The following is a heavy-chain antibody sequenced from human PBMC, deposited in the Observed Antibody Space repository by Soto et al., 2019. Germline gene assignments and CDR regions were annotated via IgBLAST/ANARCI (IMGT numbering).Heavy chain of an antibody. Sequence: ASVKVSCKASGYTFTSYGISWVRQAPGQGLEWMGWISAYNGNTNYAQKLQGRVTMTTDTSTSTAYMELRSLRSDDTAVYYCARERASGIAVAGTRWFDPWGQGTLVTVS. CDR3: ARERASGIAVAGTRWFDP. CDR1: GYTFTSYG. CDR2: ISAYNGNT. V-gene: IGHV1-18*01. J-gene: IGHJ5*02. D-gene: IGHD6-19*01.